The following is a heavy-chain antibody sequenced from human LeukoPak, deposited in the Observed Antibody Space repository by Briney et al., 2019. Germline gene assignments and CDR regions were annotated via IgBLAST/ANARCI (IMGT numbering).Heavy chain of an antibody. V-gene: IGHV1-46*01. J-gene: IGHJ6*02. CDR2: INPSGGST. CDR3: ARDREYFCSGGVLFFYYAVDV. Sequence: ASVKVSCKASGYTFTSYYMHWVRQAPGQGLEWMGIINPSGGSTSYAQKFQGRVTMTRDTSTSTVYMELSSLRSEDTAVYYCARDREYFCSGGVLFFYYAVDVWGQGTTVTVSS. D-gene: IGHD3-10*01. CDR1: GYTFTSYY.